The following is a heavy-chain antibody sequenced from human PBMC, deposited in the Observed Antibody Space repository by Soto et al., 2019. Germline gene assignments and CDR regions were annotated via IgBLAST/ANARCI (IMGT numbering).Heavy chain of an antibody. J-gene: IGHJ6*02. V-gene: IGHV4-34*01. CDR1: GGSFSGYY. Sequence: PSETLSLTCAVYGGSFSGYYWSWIRQPPGKGLEWIGEINHSGSTNYNPSLKSRVTISVDTSKNQFSLKLSSVTAADTAVYYCAVEIAAAGTFYYYGMDVWGQGTTVT. CDR2: INHSGST. CDR3: AVEIAAAGTFYYYGMDV. D-gene: IGHD6-13*01.